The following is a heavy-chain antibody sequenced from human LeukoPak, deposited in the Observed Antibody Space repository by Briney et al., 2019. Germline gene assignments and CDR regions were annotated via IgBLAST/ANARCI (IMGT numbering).Heavy chain of an antibody. D-gene: IGHD6-13*01. J-gene: IGHJ4*02. CDR3: AKVSGSSRPFDY. Sequence: GESLRLSCAASGFTFSSYGMHWVRQAPGKGLEWVAFIRYDGSNKYYADSVKGRFTISRDNSKNTLYLQMNSLRAEDTAVYYCAKVSGSSRPFDYWGQGTLVTVSS. CDR1: GFTFSSYG. V-gene: IGHV3-30*02. CDR2: IRYDGSNK.